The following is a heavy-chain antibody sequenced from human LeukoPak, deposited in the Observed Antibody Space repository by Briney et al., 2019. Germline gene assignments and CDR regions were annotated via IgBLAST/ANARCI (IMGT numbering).Heavy chain of an antibody. D-gene: IGHD6-13*01. CDR1: GFTFYDYG. V-gene: IGHV3-20*04. J-gene: IGHJ4*02. CDR3: ARGTLKAAATDFDY. CDR2: INWNGGRT. Sequence: PGGSLRLSCAASGFTFYDYGMSWVREAPGKGVEWGSGINWNGGRTDYADSVKGRLTISRDNAKKSLYLQMNSLRAEDTALYYCARGTLKAAATDFDYGGQGTLVTVSS.